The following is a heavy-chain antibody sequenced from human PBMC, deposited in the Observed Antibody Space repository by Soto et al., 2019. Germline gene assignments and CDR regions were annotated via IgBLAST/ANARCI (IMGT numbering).Heavy chain of an antibody. CDR1: GFTFVDYA. J-gene: IGHJ3*01. V-gene: IGHV3-9*01. D-gene: IGHD2-2*01. CDR3: TKDEGYCSSIRCKDAFDY. CDR2: ISWDGSYK. Sequence: EVQLVESGGGLVQPGRSLRLSCAASGFTFVDYAMHWVRQAPGQGLEWVSGISWDGSYKGYADSVKGRFTISRDNAKKSLYLEMNSLRVEDTALYYCTKDEGYCSSIRCKDAFDYWGQGTMVTVS.